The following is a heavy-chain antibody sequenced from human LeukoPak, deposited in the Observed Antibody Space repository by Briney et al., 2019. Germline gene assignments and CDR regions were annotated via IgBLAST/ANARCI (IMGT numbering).Heavy chain of an antibody. CDR1: GVSISRYY. V-gene: IGHV4-59*01. Sequence: SETLSLTCTVSGVSISRYYWSWIRRPPGKGLEWIGYIDDSGNTNYIPSLKSQVTISVDKSKNQFSLKLSFVTAADTAMYYCARSDYHNSGSHTVFDAFDIWGQGTRVTVSS. J-gene: IGHJ3*02. CDR2: IDDSGNT. D-gene: IGHD3-10*01. CDR3: ARSDYHNSGSHTVFDAFDI.